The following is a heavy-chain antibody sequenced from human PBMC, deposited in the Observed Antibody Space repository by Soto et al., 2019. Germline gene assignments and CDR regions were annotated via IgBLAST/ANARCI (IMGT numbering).Heavy chain of an antibody. Sequence: PGGSLRLSCAASGFTFNTYWMSWVRQAPGKGLEWVANIKQDESEKYYVDSVRGRFTISRDNAKNSLYLQMNSLRAEDTAIYYCARIIRGRNIMSPHLDFWGQGTLVTVSS. J-gene: IGHJ4*02. V-gene: IGHV3-7*03. CDR1: GFTFNTYW. CDR2: IKQDESEK. D-gene: IGHD3-10*01. CDR3: ARIIRGRNIMSPHLDF.